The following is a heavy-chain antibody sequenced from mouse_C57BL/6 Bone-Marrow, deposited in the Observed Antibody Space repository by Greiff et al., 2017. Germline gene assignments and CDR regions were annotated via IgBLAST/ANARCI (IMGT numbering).Heavy chain of an antibody. CDR2: INYDGSST. CDR3: ARDRLGFFDY. CDR1: GFTFSDYY. V-gene: IGHV5-16*01. D-gene: IGHD4-1*01. J-gene: IGHJ2*01. Sequence: EVQLVESEGGLVQPGSSMKLSCTASGFTFSDYYMAWVRQVPEKGLEWVANINYDGSSTYYLDSLKSRFIISRDNAKNILYLQMSSLKSEDTATYYCARDRLGFFDYWGQGTTLTVSS.